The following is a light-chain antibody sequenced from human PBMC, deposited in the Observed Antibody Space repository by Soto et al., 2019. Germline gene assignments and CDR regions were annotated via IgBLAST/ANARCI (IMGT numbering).Light chain of an antibody. J-gene: IGLJ1*01. Sequence: QSALTQPPSASGSPGQSVAISCTGTSSDVGASDYVSWYQQHSGKAPKLLLYEVNKRPSGVPDRFSGSKSGNTASLTVSALQADDAADYYCLSHSGSSNVLGTGTKLTVL. V-gene: IGLV2-8*01. CDR1: SSDVGASDY. CDR2: EVN. CDR3: LSHSGSSNV.